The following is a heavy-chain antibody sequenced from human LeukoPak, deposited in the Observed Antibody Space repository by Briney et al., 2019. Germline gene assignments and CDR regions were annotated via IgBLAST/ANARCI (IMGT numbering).Heavy chain of an antibody. CDR1: GASLTRPTYY. CDR2: LFSTGSA. V-gene: IGHV4-61*01. J-gene: IGHJ4*02. CDR3: ARFKSGGFSYFDS. Sequence: PSETLSLTCSVSGASLTRPTYYQWSWIRQPPGKGLELIGSLFSTGSATLNPSLMSRVTMSLDTSKSQFSLKLSSVTAEDSAVYYCARFKSGGFSYFDSWGQGTLVAVSS. D-gene: IGHD3-3*01.